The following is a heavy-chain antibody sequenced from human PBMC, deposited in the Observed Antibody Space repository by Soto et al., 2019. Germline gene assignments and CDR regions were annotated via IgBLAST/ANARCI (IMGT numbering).Heavy chain of an antibody. V-gene: IGHV1-8*01. D-gene: IGHD6-13*01. CDR1: GYTFTSYD. Sequence: QVQLVQSGAEVKKPGASVKVSCKASGYTFTSYDINWVRQATGQGLEWMGWMNPNSGNTGYAQKFQGRVTMPRNTSIRPAYMELSTLRSEETAVYYCARERTSSWRFDYWGQGTLVTVSS. CDR3: ARERTSSWRFDY. CDR2: MNPNSGNT. J-gene: IGHJ4*02.